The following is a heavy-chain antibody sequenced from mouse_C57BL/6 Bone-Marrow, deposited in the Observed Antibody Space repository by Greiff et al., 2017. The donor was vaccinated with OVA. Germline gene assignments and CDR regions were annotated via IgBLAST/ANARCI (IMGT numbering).Heavy chain of an antibody. Sequence: EVQLVESGGGLVKPGGSLKLSCAASGFTFSSYAMSWVRQTPEKRLEWVATISDGGSYTYYPDNVKGRFTISRDNAKNNLYLQMSHLKSEDTAMYYCARGGPRGIYYYGSSLYYAMDYWGQGTSVTVSS. J-gene: IGHJ4*01. CDR3: ARGGPRGIYYYGSSLYYAMDY. D-gene: IGHD1-1*01. CDR1: GFTFSSYA. CDR2: ISDGGSYT. V-gene: IGHV5-4*01.